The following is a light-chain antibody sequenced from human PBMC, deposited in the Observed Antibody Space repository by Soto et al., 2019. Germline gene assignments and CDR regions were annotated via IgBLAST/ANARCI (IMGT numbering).Light chain of an antibody. Sequence: QLVLTQPPSVSGAPGQRVTISCTGSSSNIGAGYDVHWYQQLPGTAPKLLMFDNTNRPSGVPDRFSGSRSGTSASLAITGLQAEDEADYYCQSDDTSLRGWVFGGGTKLTVL. J-gene: IGLJ3*02. CDR2: DNT. CDR3: QSDDTSLRGWV. CDR1: SSNIGAGYD. V-gene: IGLV1-40*01.